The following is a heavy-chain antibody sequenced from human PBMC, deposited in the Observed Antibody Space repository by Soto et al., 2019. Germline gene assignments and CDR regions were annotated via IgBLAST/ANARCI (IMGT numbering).Heavy chain of an antibody. D-gene: IGHD1-26*01. CDR3: ASHTGSSPEGRYYYGMDV. CDR2: IIPIFGRG. CDR1: GGTFSSYA. J-gene: IGHJ6*02. Sequence: QVQLVQSGAEVKKPGSSVKVSCKASGGTFSSYAISWVRQAPGQGLEWMGGIIPIFGRGDYAQTFQGRVTITADEPTSTAYMELSSLRSEDTAVYYCASHTGSSPEGRYYYGMDVWGQGTTVTVSS. V-gene: IGHV1-69*12.